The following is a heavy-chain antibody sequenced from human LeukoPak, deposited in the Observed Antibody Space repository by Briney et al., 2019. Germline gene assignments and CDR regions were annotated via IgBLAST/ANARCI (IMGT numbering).Heavy chain of an antibody. D-gene: IGHD1-26*01. V-gene: IGHV1-46*01. CDR3: ARDNSVGDVAWWFDP. CDR1: GYSFTSHY. J-gene: IGHJ5*02. CDR2: INPSGSST. Sequence: ASVKASCKASGYSFTSHYMHWVRQAPGQGLEWLGLINPSGSSTLYAQKFQGRITMTRDMSTTTDYMELSSLTYDDTAVYYCARDNSVGDVAWWFDPWGQGTLVTVSS.